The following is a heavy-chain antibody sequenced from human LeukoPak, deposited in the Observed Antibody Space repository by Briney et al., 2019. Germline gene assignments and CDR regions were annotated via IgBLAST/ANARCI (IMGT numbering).Heavy chain of an antibody. D-gene: IGHD6-19*01. CDR3: AKDSQYSSGWWDAFDI. Sequence: GRSLRLSCAASGFTFDDYAMHWVRPAPGKGQEWVSGISWNSGSIGYADSVKGRFTISRDNAKNSLYLQMNSLRAEDTALYYCAKDSQYSSGWWDAFDIWGQGTMVTVSS. V-gene: IGHV3-9*01. CDR1: GFTFDDYA. CDR2: ISWNSGSI. J-gene: IGHJ3*02.